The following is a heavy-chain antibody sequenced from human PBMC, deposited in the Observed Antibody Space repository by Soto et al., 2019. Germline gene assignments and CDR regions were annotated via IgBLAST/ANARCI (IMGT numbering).Heavy chain of an antibody. J-gene: IGHJ5*02. CDR2: MYYSGNT. CDR3: ARHTIFGVVRNWFDP. V-gene: IGHV4-39*01. CDR1: GGSISSSSYY. D-gene: IGHD3-3*01. Sequence: PSETLSLTCTVSGGSISSSSYYWGWIRQPPGKGLEWIGSMYYSGNTYYNPSLKTRVTISVDTSKNQFSLKLSSVTAADTAVYYCARHTIFGVVRNWFDPWGQGTLVTVSS.